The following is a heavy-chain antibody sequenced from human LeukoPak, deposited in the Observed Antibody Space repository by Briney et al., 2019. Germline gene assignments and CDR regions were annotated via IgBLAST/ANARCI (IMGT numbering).Heavy chain of an antibody. CDR1: GYTFSSYG. CDR2: ISAYNGYT. D-gene: IGHD3-22*01. V-gene: IGHV1-18*01. CDR3: ARGSPPRRNYDSRGYYSYYFDY. J-gene: IGHJ4*02. Sequence: ASVKVSCKAPGYTFSSYGISWVRQAPGQGLEWMGWISAYNGYTNYAKKLQGRVTMTTDTSTSTAYMELRSLRSDDTAVYYCARGSPPRRNYDSRGYYSYYFDYWGQGTLVTVSS.